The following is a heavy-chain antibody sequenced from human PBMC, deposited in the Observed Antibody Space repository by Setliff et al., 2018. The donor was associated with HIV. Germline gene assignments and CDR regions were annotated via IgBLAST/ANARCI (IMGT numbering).Heavy chain of an antibody. CDR3: ATMVVANLQRAFDY. J-gene: IGHJ4*02. D-gene: IGHD2-15*01. CDR2: FDPEDGET. Sequence: VASVKVSCKVSGYTLTELSRHWVRQAPGKGLEWMGGFDPEDGETIYAQKFQGRVTMTEDTSTDTAYMELSSLRSEDTAVYYCATMVVANLQRAFDYWGQGTLVTVSS. V-gene: IGHV1-24*01. CDR1: GYTLTELS.